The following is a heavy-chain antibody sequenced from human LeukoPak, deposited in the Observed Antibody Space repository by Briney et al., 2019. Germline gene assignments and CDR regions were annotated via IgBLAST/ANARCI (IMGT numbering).Heavy chain of an antibody. CDR1: GFSFSDYF. Sequence: PGGSLRLSCAASGFSFSDYFMSWIRQAPGKRLEWVSHISTSGVDRYYADSVKGRFSVSRDNARNSLFLQINSLGAEDTAVYYCARDVRGYANNFDYWGQGTLVTVSS. CDR2: ISTSGVDR. CDR3: ARDVRGYANNFDY. J-gene: IGHJ4*02. V-gene: IGHV3-11*04. D-gene: IGHD3-22*01.